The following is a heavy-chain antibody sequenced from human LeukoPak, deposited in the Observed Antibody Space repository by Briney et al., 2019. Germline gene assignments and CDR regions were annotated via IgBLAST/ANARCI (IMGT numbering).Heavy chain of an antibody. CDR2: SNPSDSDT. J-gene: IGHJ5*02. CDR3: ARRGVEQQLVRGWFDP. V-gene: IGHV5-51*01. Sequence: GDPLKISCKCSGYSFTSYWIGWERQMPGKGLEWMAISNPSDSDTRYSPSFQGQVTISADKSISTASLQWSSLKASDTAMYYCARRGVEQQLVRGWFDPWGQGTLGT. D-gene: IGHD6-13*01. CDR1: GYSFTSYW.